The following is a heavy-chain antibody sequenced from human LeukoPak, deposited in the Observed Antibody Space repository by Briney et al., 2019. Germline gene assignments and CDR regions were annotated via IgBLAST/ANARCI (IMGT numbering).Heavy chain of an antibody. J-gene: IGHJ4*02. CDR2: IYYSGST. Sequence: PSETLSLTCTVSGGSISSGDYYWSWIRQPPGKGLEWFGYIYYSGSTYYNPSLKSRVTISVDTSKNQFSLKLSSVTAADTAVYYCARDGGTSSSSEPDYWGQGTLVTVSS. V-gene: IGHV4-30-4*08. CDR3: ARDGGTSSSSEPDY. CDR1: GGSISSGDYY. D-gene: IGHD6-6*01.